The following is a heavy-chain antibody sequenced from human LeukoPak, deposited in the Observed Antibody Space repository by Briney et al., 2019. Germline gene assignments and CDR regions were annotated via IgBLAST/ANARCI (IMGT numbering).Heavy chain of an antibody. CDR3: SKPLRDSVVVPAAGNAFDI. CDR2: LSEGGGST. J-gene: IGHJ3*02. D-gene: IGHD2-2*01. Sequence: GGSLRLSCVVYGIRLSNYAMTWVRQDPGKGLEWVLYLSEGGGSTTYAASVNGRFTISRDNSKNTLFLQMTSVRAEDTAVYHCSKPLRDSVVVPAAGNAFDIWGQGTMVTVSS. V-gene: IGHV3-23*01. CDR1: GIRLSNYA.